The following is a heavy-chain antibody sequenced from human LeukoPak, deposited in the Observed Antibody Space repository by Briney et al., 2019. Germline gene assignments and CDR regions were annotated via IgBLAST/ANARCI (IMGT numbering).Heavy chain of an antibody. V-gene: IGHV4-38-2*01. CDR1: GYSISSGYY. CDR2: IYHTGST. J-gene: IGHJ4*02. CDR3: ARAYDSSGKIDY. D-gene: IGHD3-22*01. Sequence: SETLSLTCAVSGYSISSGYYWGWIRLPPGKGLEWVGSIYHTGSTYYNPSLKSRVTISLDTSKNQFSLKLSSVTAADTAVYYWARAYDSSGKIDYWGQGTLVTVSS.